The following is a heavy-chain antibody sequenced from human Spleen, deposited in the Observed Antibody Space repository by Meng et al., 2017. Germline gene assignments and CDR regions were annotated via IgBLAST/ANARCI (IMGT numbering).Heavy chain of an antibody. CDR1: GFTFSSYV. D-gene: IGHD1-14*01. CDR2: INSDGRST. CDR3: AGGRIIH. J-gene: IGHJ4*02. V-gene: IGHV3-23*01. Sequence: GESLKISCAGSGFTFSSYVMTWVRQAPGKGLEWVSTINSDGRSTYYADSVKGRFTISRDNAKHSLSLQMNSLRAEDTAVYYCAGGRIIHWGQGTLVTVSS.